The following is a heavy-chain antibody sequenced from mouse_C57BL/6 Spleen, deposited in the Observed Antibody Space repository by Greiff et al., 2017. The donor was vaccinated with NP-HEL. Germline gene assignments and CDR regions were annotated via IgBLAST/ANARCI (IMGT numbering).Heavy chain of an antibody. V-gene: IGHV1-19*01. CDR1: GYTFTDYY. J-gene: IGHJ2*01. CDR2: INPYNGGT. Sequence: LMESGASVKMSCKASGYTFTDYYMNWVKQSHGKSLEWIGVINPYNGGTSYNQKFKGKATLTVDKSSSTAYMELNSLTSEDSAVYYCARSQGQYYFDYWGQGTTLTVSS. CDR3: ARSQGQYYFDY.